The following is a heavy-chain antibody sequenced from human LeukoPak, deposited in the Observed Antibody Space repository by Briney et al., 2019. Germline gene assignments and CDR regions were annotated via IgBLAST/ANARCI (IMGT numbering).Heavy chain of an antibody. CDR1: GGSFSGYY. Sequence: PSETLSLTCAVYGGSFSGYYWSWIRQPPGKGPEWIGEINHSGSTNYNPSLKSRVTISVDTSKNQFSLKLSSVTAADTAVYYCARGRWELETYYFDYWGQGTLVTVSS. J-gene: IGHJ4*02. V-gene: IGHV4-34*01. D-gene: IGHD1-26*01. CDR2: INHSGST. CDR3: ARGRWELETYYFDY.